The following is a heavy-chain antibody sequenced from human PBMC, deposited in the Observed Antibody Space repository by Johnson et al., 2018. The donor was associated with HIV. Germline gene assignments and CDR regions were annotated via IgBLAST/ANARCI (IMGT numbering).Heavy chain of an antibody. CDR1: GFSIRGHW. CDR2: IKQDGSET. Sequence: MQLVESGGGLVQPGGSLRLSCAASGFSIRGHWMSWLRQAPGKGLEWVANIKQDGSETNYVDSVKGRFTISRDNFKNTLFLQMNSLRVEYTAVYYCARAYNYPIWGQGTMLTVSS. D-gene: IGHD1-1*01. J-gene: IGHJ3*02. V-gene: IGHV3-7*01. CDR3: ARAYNYPI.